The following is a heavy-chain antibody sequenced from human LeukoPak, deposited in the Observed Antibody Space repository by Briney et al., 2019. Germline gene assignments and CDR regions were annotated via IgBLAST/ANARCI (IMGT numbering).Heavy chain of an antibody. Sequence: PGGSLRLSCAASGFTFSSYWMHWVRQAPGKGLVGVSRINSDGRITSYADSVKGRFTISRDNAKNTLYLQMNSLRAEDTAVYYCARLRWGGLYYFDSWGQGTLVTVS. V-gene: IGHV3-74*01. CDR2: INSDGRIT. CDR1: GFTFSSYW. D-gene: IGHD3-16*01. CDR3: ARLRWGGLYYFDS. J-gene: IGHJ4*02.